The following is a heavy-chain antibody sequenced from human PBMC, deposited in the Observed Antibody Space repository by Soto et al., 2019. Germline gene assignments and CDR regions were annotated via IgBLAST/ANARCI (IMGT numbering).Heavy chain of an antibody. V-gene: IGHV3-23*01. CDR3: ARSLAARGFYGMDV. Sequence: EVRLLESGGDLVQPGGSLRLSCAASEFTFSIYAMNWVRQAPGKGLEWVSGISGGGGSTYYADSVKGRFTVSRDNSKNTLYVQMNSLRAEDTAVYYCARSLAARGFYGMDVWGQGTTVTVSS. CDR2: ISGGGGST. J-gene: IGHJ6*02. D-gene: IGHD6-6*01. CDR1: EFTFSIYA.